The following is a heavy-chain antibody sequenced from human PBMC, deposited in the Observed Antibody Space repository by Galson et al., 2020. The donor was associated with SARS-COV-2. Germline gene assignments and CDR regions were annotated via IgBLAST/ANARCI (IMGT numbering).Heavy chain of an antibody. J-gene: IGHJ3*02. CDR1: GGSISSGGYY. V-gene: IGHV4-31*03. CDR2: IYYSGST. Sequence: ETSETLSLTCTVSGGSISSGGYYWSWIRQHPGKGLEWIGYIYYSGSTYYNPSLKSRVTISVDTSKNQFSLKLSSVTAADTAVYYCARAPTMIVVVINAFDIWGQGTMVTVS. D-gene: IGHD3-22*01. CDR3: ARAPTMIVVVINAFDI.